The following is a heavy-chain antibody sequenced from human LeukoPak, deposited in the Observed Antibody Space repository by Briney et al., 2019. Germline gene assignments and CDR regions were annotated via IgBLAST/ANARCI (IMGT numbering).Heavy chain of an antibody. J-gene: IGHJ4*02. Sequence: ASVKVSCKAPGYTFTSYYMNWVRQAPGQGLEWMGVINPTGGSTSYAQKFQGRVTMTRDTSTSTVYMELSSLRSEDTAVYYCARGLEYYDSSGSHFDYWGQGTLVTVSS. CDR3: ARGLEYYDSSGSHFDY. CDR1: GYTFTSYY. V-gene: IGHV1-46*01. CDR2: INPTGGST. D-gene: IGHD3-22*01.